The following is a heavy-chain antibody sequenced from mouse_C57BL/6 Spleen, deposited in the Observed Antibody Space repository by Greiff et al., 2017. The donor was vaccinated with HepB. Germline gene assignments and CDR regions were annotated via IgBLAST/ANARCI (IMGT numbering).Heavy chain of an antibody. J-gene: IGHJ3*01. CDR3: TGPVVGAY. Sequence: DVKLQESGGGLVQPGGSMKLSCVASGFTFSNYWMNWVRQSPEKGLEWVAQIRLKSDNYATHYAESVKGRFTISRDDSKSSVYLQMNNLRAEDTGIYYCTGPVVGAYWGQGTLVTVSA. V-gene: IGHV6-3*01. CDR1: GFTFSNYW. D-gene: IGHD1-1*01. CDR2: IRLKSDNYAT.